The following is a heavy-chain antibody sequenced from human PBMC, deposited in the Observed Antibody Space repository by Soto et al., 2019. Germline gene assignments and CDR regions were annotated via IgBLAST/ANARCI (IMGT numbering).Heavy chain of an antibody. CDR2: INTDGSST. J-gene: IGHJ4*02. V-gene: IGHV3-74*01. D-gene: IGHD3-10*01. CDR1: GFPFSTFW. Sequence: EVQLVESGGGLVQPGGSLRLSCAVSGFPFSTFWMHWVRQAPGEGLVWVSRINTDGSSTSYADSVKGRFTISRDNAKNTLYLQMNSLRVEDTAIYYCAKRGVDTFGLSYWGQGTLVTVSS. CDR3: AKRGVDTFGLSY.